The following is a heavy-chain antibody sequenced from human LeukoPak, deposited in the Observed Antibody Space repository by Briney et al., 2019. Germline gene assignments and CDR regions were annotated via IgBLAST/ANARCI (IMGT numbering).Heavy chain of an antibody. Sequence: SQTLSLTCTVSGGSISSGGYYWSWIRQHPGKGLEWIGYIYYSGSTYYNPSLKSRVTISVDTSKNQFSLRLSSVTAADTAVYYCARGGLAAAGDDAFDIGGQGTMVTVSS. CDR1: GGSISSGGYY. D-gene: IGHD6-13*01. CDR3: ARGGLAAAGDDAFDI. V-gene: IGHV4-31*03. CDR2: IYYSGST. J-gene: IGHJ3*02.